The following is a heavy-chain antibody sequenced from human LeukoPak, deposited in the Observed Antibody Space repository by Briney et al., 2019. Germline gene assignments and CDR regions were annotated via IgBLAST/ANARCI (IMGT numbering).Heavy chain of an antibody. V-gene: IGHV3-23*01. CDR1: GFTYSSYA. J-gene: IGHJ4*02. Sequence: PGGSLRLSCAASGFTYSSYAMSWVRQAPGKGLEWVSAISGSGGSTYYADSVKGRFTISRDNSKNTLYLQMNSLRAEDTAVYYCSKDPGLVHPYYFDYWGQGTLVTVSS. CDR2: ISGSGGST. CDR3: SKDPGLVHPYYFDY. D-gene: IGHD6-19*01.